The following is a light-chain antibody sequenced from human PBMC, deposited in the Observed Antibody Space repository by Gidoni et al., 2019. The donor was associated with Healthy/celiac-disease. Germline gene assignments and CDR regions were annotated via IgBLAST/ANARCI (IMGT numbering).Light chain of an antibody. J-gene: IGKJ1*01. Sequence: SQLTQTPSSLSASVGDRVTITCRASQGISSYLAWYQQKPGKAPKLLIYAASTLQRGVPSRFSGSGSGTDFTLTISSLQPSDFATYYCQQLNSYPGTFGQGTKVEIK. CDR2: AAS. CDR1: QGISSY. CDR3: QQLNSYPGT. V-gene: IGKV1-9*01.